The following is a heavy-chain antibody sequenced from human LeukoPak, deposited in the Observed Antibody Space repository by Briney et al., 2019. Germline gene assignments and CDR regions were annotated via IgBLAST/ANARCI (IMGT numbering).Heavy chain of an antibody. V-gene: IGHV3-23*01. CDR1: GFTFSSYA. D-gene: IGHD2-2*01. CDR2: ISGSGGST. J-gene: IGHJ6*02. Sequence: GGSLRLSCAASGFTFSSYAMSWVRQAPGKGLEWVSAISGSGGSTYYADSVKGRFSISRDNSKNTLYLQMNSLRAEDTAVYYCAREVVVVPDYYYYGLDVWGQGTPVTVSS. CDR3: AREVVVVPDYYYYGLDV.